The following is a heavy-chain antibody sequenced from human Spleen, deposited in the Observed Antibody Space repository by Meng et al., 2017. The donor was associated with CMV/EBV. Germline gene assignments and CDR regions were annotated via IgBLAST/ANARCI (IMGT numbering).Heavy chain of an antibody. V-gene: IGHV4-39*07. CDR2: FNHDGTR. D-gene: IGHD3-3*01. Sequence: SETLSLTCTISGDSISSGGYYWSWIRQPPGKGLQWIGEFNHDGTRNYNPSLKSRVTIAPVTSKNQFSLKLTSVTAADTAVYYCARGDIWSGFSYWGQGTLVTVSS. J-gene: IGHJ4*02. CDR1: GDSISSGGYY. CDR3: ARGDIWSGFSY.